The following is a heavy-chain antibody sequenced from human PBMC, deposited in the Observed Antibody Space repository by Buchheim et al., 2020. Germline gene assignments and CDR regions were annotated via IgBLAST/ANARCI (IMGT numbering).Heavy chain of an antibody. CDR1: GFTFSDHY. Sequence: EVQLVESGGGLVQPGGSLRLSCAASGFTFSDHYMDWVRQAPGKGLEWVGRTRNKANSYTTEYAASVKGRFTISRDDSKKSLYLQMNSLKTEDTAVYYCARVSLWGSYPFDYWGQGTL. J-gene: IGHJ4*02. V-gene: IGHV3-72*01. CDR3: ARVSLWGSYPFDY. D-gene: IGHD1-26*01. CDR2: TRNKANSYTT.